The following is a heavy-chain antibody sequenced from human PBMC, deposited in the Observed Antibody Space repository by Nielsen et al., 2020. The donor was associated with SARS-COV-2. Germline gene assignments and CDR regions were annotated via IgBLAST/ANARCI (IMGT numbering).Heavy chain of an antibody. CDR1: GGSISSGGYY. CDR2: IYYSGST. Sequence: SETLSLTCTVSGGSISSGGYYWSWIRQHPGKGLEWIGYIYYSGSTYYNPSLKSRVTMSVDTSKNQFSLKLSSVTAADTAVYYCARDTGLWFGELLVGFDPWGQGTLVTVSS. CDR3: ARDTGLWFGELLVGFDP. D-gene: IGHD3-10*01. J-gene: IGHJ5*02. V-gene: IGHV4-31*03.